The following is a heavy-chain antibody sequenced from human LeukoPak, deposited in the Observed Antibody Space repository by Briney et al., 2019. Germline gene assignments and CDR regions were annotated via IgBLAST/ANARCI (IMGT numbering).Heavy chain of an antibody. CDR2: IYWHGGQ. J-gene: IGHJ4*02. V-gene: IGHV2-5*01. CDR1: GLSLSTSGVG. D-gene: IGHD6-13*01. CDR3: VHQHNLPAADA. Sequence: SGPTLVNPTQTLTLTCTFSGLSLSTSGVGVGWIRQPPGKALEWLGLIYWHGGQRYTPPLRTRLTIARDTSNNQVVLTLTNVDPLDTATYYCVHQHNLPAADAWGQGILVTVSS.